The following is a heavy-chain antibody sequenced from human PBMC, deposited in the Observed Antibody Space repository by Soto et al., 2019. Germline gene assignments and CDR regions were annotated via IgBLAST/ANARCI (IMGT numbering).Heavy chain of an antibody. CDR1: GGSITSGGYC. V-gene: IGHV4-31*03. CDR2: IYYSGST. CDR3: ATSMEGVGAAGASHYYYYGMDV. J-gene: IGHJ6*02. Sequence: PSETLSLTCTVSGGSITSGGYCWTWIRQHPVKGLEWMGHIYYSGSTSYNPSLKSRVTISIDTSKNQFSLKQSSVTAADTAVYYCATSMEGVGAAGASHYYYYGMDVWGQGTTVTVSS. D-gene: IGHD1-26*01.